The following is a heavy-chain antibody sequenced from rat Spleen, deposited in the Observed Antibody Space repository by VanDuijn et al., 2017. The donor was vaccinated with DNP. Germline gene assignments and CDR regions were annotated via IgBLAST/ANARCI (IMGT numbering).Heavy chain of an antibody. D-gene: IGHD1-11*01. V-gene: IGHV2-8*01. Sequence: QVQLTESGPGLVQPSETLSLTCTVSGFSLTGYSVYWVRQPSGKGLEWMGRMRFNGDTSYNSALKSRLSISRDTSKNQVFLKMTSLQTDDTDTYYCTRDEGVSQWFGYWGQGTLVTVSS. J-gene: IGHJ3*01. CDR1: GFSLTGYS. CDR3: TRDEGVSQWFGY. CDR2: MRFNGDT.